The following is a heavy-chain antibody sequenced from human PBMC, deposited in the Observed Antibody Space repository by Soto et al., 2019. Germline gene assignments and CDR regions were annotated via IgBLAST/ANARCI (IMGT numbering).Heavy chain of an antibody. CDR2: ISAHSGDT. D-gene: IGHD5-12*01. J-gene: IGHJ4*02. CDR3: GRTITVLFLAPAY. CDR1: VYTFTNYP. Sequence: XSVKVSCKASVYTFTNYPITWVRRAPGQGLEWMGWISAHSGDTKYAQKFQGRVTMTTDTSTSTAYLELRSLRSDDTAVYYGGRTITVLFLAPAYWRQGTRVTVSS. V-gene: IGHV1-18*01.